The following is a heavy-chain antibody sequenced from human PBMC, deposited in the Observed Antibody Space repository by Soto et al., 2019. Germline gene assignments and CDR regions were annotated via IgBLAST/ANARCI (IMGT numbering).Heavy chain of an antibody. CDR1: GGTFSSYA. V-gene: IGHV1-69*01. CDR2: IIPIFGTA. Sequence: QVQLVQSGAEVKKPGSSVKVSCKASGGTFSSYAISWVRQAPGEGLEWMGGIIPIFGTANYAQKFQGRVTITGDDSTRTAYMELSSLRPEDTAVYYCASPYCSGGSCFLYYYYGMDVWGLGTTVTVSS. CDR3: ASPYCSGGSCFLYYYYGMDV. J-gene: IGHJ6*02. D-gene: IGHD2-15*01.